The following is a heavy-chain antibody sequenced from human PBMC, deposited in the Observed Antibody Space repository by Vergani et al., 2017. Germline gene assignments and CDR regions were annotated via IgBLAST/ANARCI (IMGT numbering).Heavy chain of an antibody. CDR3: AEVAGSYSAVGAFNI. V-gene: IGHV3-9*03. D-gene: IGHD1-26*01. CDR2: ISWNSGSI. J-gene: IGHJ3*02. Sequence: EVQLVESGGGLVQPGRSLRLSCAASGFTFDDYAMHWVRQAPGKGLEWVSGISWNSGSIGYADSVKGRFTISRDNAKNSLYLQMYSLRAEDMALYYCAEVAGSYSAVGAFNIWGEGRMVTVSS. CDR1: GFTFDDYA.